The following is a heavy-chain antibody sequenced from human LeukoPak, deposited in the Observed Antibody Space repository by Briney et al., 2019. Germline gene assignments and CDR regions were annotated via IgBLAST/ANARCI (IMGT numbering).Heavy chain of an antibody. CDR1: GFIFDDYA. CDR3: AKAFIWFGESWHGMDV. CDR2: ISWNSEVV. V-gene: IGHV3-9*01. J-gene: IGHJ6*02. D-gene: IGHD3-10*01. Sequence: PGRSLRLSCAASGFIFDDYAIHWVRQAPGRGLEWVSGISWNSEVVGYADSVKGRFTISRDNSKNTLYLQMNSLRAEDTAVYYCAKAFIWFGESWHGMDVWGQGTTVTVSS.